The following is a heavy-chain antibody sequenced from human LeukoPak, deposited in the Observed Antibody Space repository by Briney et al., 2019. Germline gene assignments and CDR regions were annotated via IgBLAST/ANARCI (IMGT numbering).Heavy chain of an antibody. D-gene: IGHD2/OR15-2a*01. CDR3: STRAFYHGLDV. Sequence: GGSLRLSCAASGFAFAVCAMHWVRQIPGKGLECVAHIHADGGRTFYADSVKGRFTVSRDNGKNSLFLQMDSLTSDDTALYYCSTRAFYHGLDVWGQGATVLVSS. V-gene: IGHV3-43*02. CDR2: IHADGGRT. J-gene: IGHJ6*02. CDR1: GFAFAVCA.